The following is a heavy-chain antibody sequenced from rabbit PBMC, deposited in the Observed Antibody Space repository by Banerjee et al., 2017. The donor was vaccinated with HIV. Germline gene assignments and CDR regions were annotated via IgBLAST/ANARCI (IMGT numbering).Heavy chain of an antibody. Sequence: QSLEESGGDLVKPGASLTLTCTASGFSGSSNYFVCWVRQAPGKGLEWIACIYAGSSGSTYYASWAKGRFTISKTSSTTVTLQMTSLTAADTATYFCARAAADTVWNFNLWGPGTLVTVS. V-gene: IGHV1S40*01. CDR3: ARAAADTVWNFNL. CDR1: GFSGSSNYF. J-gene: IGHJ4*01. D-gene: IGHD1-1*01. CDR2: IYAGSSGST.